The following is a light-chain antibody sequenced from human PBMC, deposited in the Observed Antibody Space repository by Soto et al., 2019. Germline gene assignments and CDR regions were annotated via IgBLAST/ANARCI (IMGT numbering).Light chain of an antibody. CDR2: DVT. CDR3: SSYTSRSTLGV. J-gene: IGLJ2*01. V-gene: IGLV2-14*03. CDR1: YSDIGGYNY. Sequence: QSALTQPASVSGSPGQSITISCTGAYSDIGGYNYVSWYQQHPGKAPKLMIYDVTNRPSVVSYRFSGPKSGNTASLTISGLQAEDEADYYCSSYTSRSTLGVFGGGTKVTVL.